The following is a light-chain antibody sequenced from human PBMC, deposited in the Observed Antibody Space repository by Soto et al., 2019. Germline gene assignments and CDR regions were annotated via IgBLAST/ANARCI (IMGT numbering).Light chain of an antibody. Sequence: EIVLTQSPDTVSLSPGETATLSCRASQSVNSNYLAWYQHKPGQAPRLLIYGASNRATGIPERFSGSGSGTDFSLTISRLEPEDFAVFYCQQYDNSITFGQGTRLEIE. CDR1: QSVNSNY. J-gene: IGKJ5*01. V-gene: IGKV3-20*01. CDR3: QQYDNSIT. CDR2: GAS.